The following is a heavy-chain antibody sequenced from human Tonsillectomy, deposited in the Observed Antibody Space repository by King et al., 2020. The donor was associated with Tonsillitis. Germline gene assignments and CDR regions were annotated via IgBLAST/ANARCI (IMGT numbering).Heavy chain of an antibody. CDR1: RGTFIAYY. CDR2: INPNSGGT. CDR3: SLRQAYCSSTTCYSADAFDI. J-gene: IGHJ3*02. D-gene: IGHD2-2*01. Sequence: QLVQSGAEVKKPGASVKVSCKASRGTFIAYYMHWVRQAPGQGLEWMGWINPNSGGTSYAQKFQGRVTMAGDTSITTAYMERSRLKSDDTAMYYCSLRQAYCSSTTCYSADAFDIWGQGTMVTVSS. V-gene: IGHV1-2*02.